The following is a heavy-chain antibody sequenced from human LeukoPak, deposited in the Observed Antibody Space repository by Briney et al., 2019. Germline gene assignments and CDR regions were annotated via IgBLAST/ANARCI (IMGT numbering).Heavy chain of an antibody. CDR3: ARDLAEAAAGIIYGFDP. D-gene: IGHD6-13*01. J-gene: IGHJ5*02. CDR1: GYTFTSNY. Sequence: ASVKVSCKAFGYTFTSNYMHWVRQAPGQGPEWMGVISPSGGSTTYAQKFQGRVTLTRDMSTSTDYLELSSLRSEDTAVYYCARDLAEAAAGIIYGFDPWGQGTLVTVSS. V-gene: IGHV1-46*01. CDR2: ISPSGGST.